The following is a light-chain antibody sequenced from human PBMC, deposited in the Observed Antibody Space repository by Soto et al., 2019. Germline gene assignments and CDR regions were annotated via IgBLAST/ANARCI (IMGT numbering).Light chain of an antibody. J-gene: IGLJ3*02. Sequence: QSALTQPPSASGSPGQSVTISCTGTSSDVGGYNYVSWYQQHPGKAPKLMIYEVSKRPSGVSNRFSGSKSGNTASLTISGLQAEDEADYYCGSYTTSSTLAFGGGTKLTVL. V-gene: IGLV2-14*01. CDR3: GSYTTSSTLA. CDR2: EVS. CDR1: SSDVGGYNY.